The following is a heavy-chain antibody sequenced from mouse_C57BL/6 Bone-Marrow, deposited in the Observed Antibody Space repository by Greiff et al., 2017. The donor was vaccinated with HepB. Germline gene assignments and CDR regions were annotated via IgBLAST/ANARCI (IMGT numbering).Heavy chain of an antibody. Sequence: QVHVKQSGAELARPGASVKLSCKASGYTFTSYGISWVKQRTGQGLEWIGEIYPRSGNTYYNEKFKGKATLTADKSSSTAYMELRSLTSEDSAVYFCAREGYYYGSSPHYWGQGTTLTVSS. V-gene: IGHV1-81*01. CDR1: GYTFTSYG. J-gene: IGHJ2*01. CDR2: IYPRSGNT. D-gene: IGHD1-1*01. CDR3: AREGYYYGSSPHY.